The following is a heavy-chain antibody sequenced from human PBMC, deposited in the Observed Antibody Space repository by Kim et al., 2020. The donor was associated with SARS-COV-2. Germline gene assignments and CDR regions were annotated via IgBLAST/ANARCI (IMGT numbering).Heavy chain of an antibody. Sequence: SETLSLTCTVSGDSISSYYWSWIRQPARKGLEWIGRIYTSGTTNYNPSLKSRVTMSLDTSKNQFSLKLSSATAADTAVYYCARDCRPATASGSGCFDPWGQGTLVTVSS. V-gene: IGHV4-4*07. CDR2: IYTSGTT. J-gene: IGHJ5*02. CDR1: GDSISSYY. D-gene: IGHD6-13*01. CDR3: ARDCRPATASGSGCFDP.